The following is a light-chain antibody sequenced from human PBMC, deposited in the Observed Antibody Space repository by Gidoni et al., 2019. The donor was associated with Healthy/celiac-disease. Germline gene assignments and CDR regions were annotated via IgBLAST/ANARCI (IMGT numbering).Light chain of an antibody. CDR1: QSVSSY. CDR3: HQRSNWPIFT. Sequence: EIVLTQSPATLSLSPGERATLSCRTSQSVSSYLAWYQQKPGQAPSLLIYDASNRATGIPARFSGSGSGTDFTLTISSLEPEDFAVYYCHQRSNWPIFTFGPGTKVDIK. V-gene: IGKV3-11*01. J-gene: IGKJ3*01. CDR2: DAS.